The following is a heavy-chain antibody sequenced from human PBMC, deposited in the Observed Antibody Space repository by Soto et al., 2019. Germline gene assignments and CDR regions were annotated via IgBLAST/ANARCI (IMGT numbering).Heavy chain of an antibody. CDR3: ARDITMIVVASNWFDP. D-gene: IGHD3-22*01. V-gene: IGHV1-18*04. CDR1: GYTFTSYG. CDR2: ISAYNGNT. J-gene: IGHJ5*02. Sequence: ASVKVSCKASGYTFTSYGISWVRQAPGQGLEWMGWISAYNGNTNYAQKLQGRVTMTTDTSTSTAYMELRSLRSDDTAVYYCARDITMIVVASNWFDPWGQGTLLTVSS.